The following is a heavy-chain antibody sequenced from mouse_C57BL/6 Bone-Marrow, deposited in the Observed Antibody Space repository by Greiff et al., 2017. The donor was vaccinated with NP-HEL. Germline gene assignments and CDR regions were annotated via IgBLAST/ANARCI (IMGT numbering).Heavy chain of an antibody. Sequence: DVQLVESGGGLVQPGESLKLSCESNEYEFPSHDMSWVRKTPEKRLELVAAINSDGGSTYYPDTMERRFIISRDTTKKTLYLQMSSLRSEDTALYYCARHAEYYGSGWFAYWGQGTLVTVSA. D-gene: IGHD1-1*01. J-gene: IGHJ3*01. CDR1: EYEFPSHD. V-gene: IGHV5-2*01. CDR2: INSDGGST. CDR3: ARHAEYYGSGWFAY.